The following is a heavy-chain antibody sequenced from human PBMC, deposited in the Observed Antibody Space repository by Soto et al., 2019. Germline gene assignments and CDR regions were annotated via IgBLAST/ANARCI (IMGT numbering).Heavy chain of an antibody. CDR3: ARVHCSSTGCFLREYFDY. J-gene: IGHJ4*02. V-gene: IGHV4-31*03. Sequence: SETLSLTCTVSGGSISSGDYYWSWIRQHPGKGLEWIGYIFYSGSTYYNPSLKSRVTISVDTSKNQFSLKLGSVTAADTAVYYCARVHCSSTGCFLREYFDYWGQGTLVTVSS. CDR2: IFYSGST. D-gene: IGHD2-2*01. CDR1: GGSISSGDYY.